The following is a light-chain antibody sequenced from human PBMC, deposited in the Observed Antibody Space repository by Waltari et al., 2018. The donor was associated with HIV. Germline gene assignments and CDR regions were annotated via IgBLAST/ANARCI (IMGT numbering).Light chain of an antibody. CDR2: YAS. J-gene: IGKJ2*01. Sequence: EIVLTQSPDVQSVTPKEKVTITCRASQSIGSNLHWYQQKPDQSPKLLIKYASRSFSGVPARFSGSGSGTDFTRTISRLEAEDAATYYCHQSSSLPHTFGQGTKLEIK. V-gene: IGKV6-21*01. CDR3: HQSSSLPHT. CDR1: QSIGSN.